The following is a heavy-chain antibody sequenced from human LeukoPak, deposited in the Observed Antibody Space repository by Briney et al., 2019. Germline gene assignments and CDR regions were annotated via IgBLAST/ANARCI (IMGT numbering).Heavy chain of an antibody. V-gene: IGHV1-2*02. CDR2: INPNSGGT. CDR3: AREERRGYSSSWDLDY. J-gene: IGHJ4*02. D-gene: IGHD6-13*01. CDR1: GYTFTGYY. Sequence: ASVKVSCKASGYTFTGYYMHWVRQAPGQGLEWMGWINPNSGGTNYARKFQGRVTMTRDTSISTGYMELSRLRSDDTAVYYCAREERRGYSSSWDLDYWGQGTLVTVSS.